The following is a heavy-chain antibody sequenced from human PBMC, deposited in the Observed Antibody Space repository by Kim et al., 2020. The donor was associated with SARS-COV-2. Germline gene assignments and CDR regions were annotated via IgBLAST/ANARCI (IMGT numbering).Heavy chain of an antibody. CDR3: ARDLGLLRGYYRGMDV. CDR1: GGSISSIDHY. CDR2: IYHSGTT. V-gene: IGHV4-30-4*01. Sequence: SETLSLTCTVSGGSISSIDHYWSWIRQTPEKGLEWIGYIYHSGTTYYNPSLKSRVIISVDTSKNQVSLKLRSVTAADTAVYYCARDLGLLRGYYRGMDVWGQGTTVTVSS. D-gene: IGHD4-17*01. J-gene: IGHJ6*02.